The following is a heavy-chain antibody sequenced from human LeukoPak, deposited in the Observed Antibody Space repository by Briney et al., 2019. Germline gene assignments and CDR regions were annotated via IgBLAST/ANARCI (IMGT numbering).Heavy chain of an antibody. Sequence: PSGTLSLTCAVSGGSISSSNWWSWVRQPPGKGLEWIGEIYHSGSTNYNPSLKSRVTISVDTSKNQFSLKLSSVTAADTAVYYCARGSRERYSSGPRAFFFDYWGQGTLVTVSS. CDR2: IYHSGST. V-gene: IGHV4-4*02. CDR1: GGSISSSNW. D-gene: IGHD6-19*01. CDR3: ARGSRERYSSGPRAFFFDY. J-gene: IGHJ4*02.